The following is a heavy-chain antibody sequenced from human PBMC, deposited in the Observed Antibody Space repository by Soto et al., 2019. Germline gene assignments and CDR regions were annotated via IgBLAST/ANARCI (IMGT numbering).Heavy chain of an antibody. D-gene: IGHD1-26*01. V-gene: IGHV1-8*01. CDR2: MQPSSGRT. J-gene: IGHJ4*02. CDR3: ARGVTAGVDY. Sequence: QVQLVQSGAEVREPGASVKVSCKASGYSFTGLDINWVRQTTGQGLEWMGWMQPSSGRTGYAQKFQGRVTMTRDTSINTAYMELSSLTSEDTAFYYCARGVTAGVDYWGQGTLVTVSS. CDR1: GYSFTGLD.